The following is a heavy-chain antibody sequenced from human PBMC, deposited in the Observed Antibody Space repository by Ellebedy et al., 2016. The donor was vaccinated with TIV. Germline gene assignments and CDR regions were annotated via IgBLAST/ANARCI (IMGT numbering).Heavy chain of an antibody. CDR2: ISFYGGST. J-gene: IGHJ4*02. D-gene: IGHD3-10*01. Sequence: AASVKVSCKASGFRFSSHGISWVRQAPGQGLEWMGWISFYGGSTNYAQQLQGRVSMTRDTSTSTAYMELRSLRSDDTAVYYCASRQSVGVGEVALDSWGQGTLVTVSS. CDR1: GFRFSSHG. V-gene: IGHV1-18*04. CDR3: ASRQSVGVGEVALDS.